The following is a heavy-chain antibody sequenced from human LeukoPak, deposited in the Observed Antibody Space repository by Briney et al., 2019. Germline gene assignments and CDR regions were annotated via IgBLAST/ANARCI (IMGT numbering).Heavy chain of an antibody. D-gene: IGHD3-22*01. CDR2: ISSSGSTI. J-gene: IGHJ1*01. CDR3: ASGDSSGYYSILYYQH. Sequence: GGSLRLSCAASGFTFSSYGMNWVRQAPGKGLEWVSYISSSGSTIYYVGSVKGRFTISRDNAKNSLYLQMNSLRAEDTAVYYCASGDSSGYYSILYYQHWGQGALVTVSS. CDR1: GFTFSSYG. V-gene: IGHV3-48*03.